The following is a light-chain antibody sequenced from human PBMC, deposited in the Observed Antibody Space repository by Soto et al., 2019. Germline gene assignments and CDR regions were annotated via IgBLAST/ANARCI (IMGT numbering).Light chain of an antibody. CDR3: CSYTSLSTVV. CDR2: AVS. V-gene: IGLV2-14*01. Sequence: QSVLTQPASVSGSPGQSITISCTGTSSDVGGYNHVSWYQHSPGKAPKVILFAVSDRPSGVSHRFSGSKSGNTASLTISGLQAEDEADYYCCSYTSLSTVVFGGGTKVTVL. J-gene: IGLJ2*01. CDR1: SSDVGGYNH.